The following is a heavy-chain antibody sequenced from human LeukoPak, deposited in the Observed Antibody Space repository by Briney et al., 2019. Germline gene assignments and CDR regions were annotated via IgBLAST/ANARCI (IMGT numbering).Heavy chain of an antibody. CDR2: ISGSGGST. V-gene: IGHV3-23*01. J-gene: IGHJ6*03. Sequence: GGSLRLSCAASGFTFSSYAMSWVRQAPGKGLEWVSAISGSGGSTYYADSVKGRFTISRDNSKNTLYLQMNSLRAEDTAVYYCAKRYCSSTSCYTGYYYYYMDVWGKGTTVTVSS. CDR3: AKRYCSSTSCYTGYYYYYMDV. D-gene: IGHD2-2*02. CDR1: GFTFSSYA.